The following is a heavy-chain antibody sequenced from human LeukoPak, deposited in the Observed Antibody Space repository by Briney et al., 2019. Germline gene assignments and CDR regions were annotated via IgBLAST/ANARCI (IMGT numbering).Heavy chain of an antibody. Sequence: PGGSLRLSCVASGFTFSNYAMTWVRQAPGKGLEWVSHIRSTDGDTYYAGSVKGLFTITRDNSKETLYLQMNSLRDDDSAVYFCARVGSGRIATAGTPYWGQGTLVTVSS. CDR1: GFTFSNYA. V-gene: IGHV3-23*01. CDR3: ARVGSGRIATAGTPY. D-gene: IGHD6-13*01. J-gene: IGHJ4*02. CDR2: IRSTDGDT.